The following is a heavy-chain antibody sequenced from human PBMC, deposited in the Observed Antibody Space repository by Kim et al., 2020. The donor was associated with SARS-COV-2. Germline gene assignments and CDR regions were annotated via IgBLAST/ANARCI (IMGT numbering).Heavy chain of an antibody. CDR3: ARGPPGTGYSSGWYLNY. J-gene: IGHJ4*02. D-gene: IGHD6-19*01. CDR2: INSDGSST. V-gene: IGHV3-74*01. CDR1: GFTFSSYW. Sequence: GGSLRLSCAASGFTFSSYWMHWVRQAPGKGLVWVSRINSDGSSTSYADSVKGRFTISRDNAKNTLYLQMNSLRAEDTAVCYCARGPPGTGYSSGWYLNYWGQGTLVTVSS.